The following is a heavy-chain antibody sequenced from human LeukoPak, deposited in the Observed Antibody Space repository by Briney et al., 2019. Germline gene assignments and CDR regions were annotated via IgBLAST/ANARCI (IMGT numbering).Heavy chain of an antibody. CDR3: TTDKGQWLVRWGYFQFDY. CDR2: IKSKTDGGTT. J-gene: IGHJ4*02. Sequence: GGSLRLSCAASGFTFGDAWMSWVRQAPGKGLEWVGRIKSKTDGGTTDYAAPVKGRFTISRDDSKNTLYLQMNSLKTEDTAVYYCTTDKGQWLVRWGYFQFDYWGQGTLVTVSS. D-gene: IGHD6-19*01. V-gene: IGHV3-15*01. CDR1: GFTFGDAW.